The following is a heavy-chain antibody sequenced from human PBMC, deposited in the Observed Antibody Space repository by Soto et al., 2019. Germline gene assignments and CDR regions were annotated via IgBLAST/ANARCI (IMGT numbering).Heavy chain of an antibody. D-gene: IGHD3-22*01. CDR2: ISGSGGST. Sequence: GVSLRLSCAASGFTFSSYAMSWVRQAPGKGLEWVSAISGSGGSTYYADSVKGRFTISRDNSKNTLYLQMNSLRAEDTAVYYCAKDAPQISYYYDSSGYYSLDYWGQGTLVTVSS. J-gene: IGHJ4*02. CDR1: GFTFSSYA. V-gene: IGHV3-23*01. CDR3: AKDAPQISYYYDSSGYYSLDY.